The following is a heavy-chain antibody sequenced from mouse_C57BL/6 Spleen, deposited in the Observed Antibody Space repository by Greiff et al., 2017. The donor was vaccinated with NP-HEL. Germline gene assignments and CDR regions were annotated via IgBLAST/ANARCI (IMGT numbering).Heavy chain of an antibody. V-gene: IGHV3-6*01. CDR3: ARDFITTAYFDY. Sequence: EVQLQQSGPGLVKPSQSLSLTCSVTGYSITSGYYWNWIRQFPGNKLEWMGYISYDGSNNYNPSLKNRISITRDTSKNQFFLKLNSVTTEDTATYYCARDFITTAYFDYWGQGTTLTVSS. J-gene: IGHJ2*01. CDR2: ISYDGSN. D-gene: IGHD1-1*01. CDR1: GYSITSGYY.